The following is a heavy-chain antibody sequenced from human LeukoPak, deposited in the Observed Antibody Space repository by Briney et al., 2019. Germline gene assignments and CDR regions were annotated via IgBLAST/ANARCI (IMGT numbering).Heavy chain of an antibody. Sequence: TSETLSLTCTVSGGSISSSSYYWGWIRQPPGKGLEWIGSIYYSGSTYYNPSLKSRVTISVDTSKNQFSLKLSSVTAADTAVYYCARIAAAGTRARPYYYYGMDVWGQGTTVTVSS. CDR3: ARIAAAGTRARPYYYYGMDV. CDR2: IYYSGST. V-gene: IGHV4-39*01. J-gene: IGHJ6*02. D-gene: IGHD6-13*01. CDR1: GGSISSSSYY.